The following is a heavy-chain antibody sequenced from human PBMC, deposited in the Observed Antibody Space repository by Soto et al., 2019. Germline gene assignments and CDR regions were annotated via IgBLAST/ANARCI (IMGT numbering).Heavy chain of an antibody. Sequence: QVQLQESGPGLVKPSGTLSLTGAVSGGSISSSNWWSWVRQPPGKGLEWIGEIYHSGSTNYNPSLKSRVTKSVDKSKNQFSLKLSSVTAADTAVYYCASPEPNDYDGGYFQHWGQGTLVTVSS. J-gene: IGHJ1*01. D-gene: IGHD4-17*01. V-gene: IGHV4-4*02. CDR1: GGSISSSNW. CDR3: ASPEPNDYDGGYFQH. CDR2: IYHSGST.